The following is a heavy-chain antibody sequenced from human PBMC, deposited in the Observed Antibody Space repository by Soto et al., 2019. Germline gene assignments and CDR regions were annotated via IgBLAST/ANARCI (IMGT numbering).Heavy chain of an antibody. CDR2: MNPNSGNT. CDR3: ASIGETGTTGVCYDSFDD. J-gene: IGHJ5*02. D-gene: IGHD2-8*01. CDR1: GYTFTSYD. Sequence: APEKVSCKASGYTFTSYDINWVRQATGQGLEWMGWMNPNSGNTGYAQKFQGRVTMTRNTSISTAYMELSSLRSEDTAVYYCASIGETGTTGVCYDSFDDWGQGSLVTV. V-gene: IGHV1-8*01.